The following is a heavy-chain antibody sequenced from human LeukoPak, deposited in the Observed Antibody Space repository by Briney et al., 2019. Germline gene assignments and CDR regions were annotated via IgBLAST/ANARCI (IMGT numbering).Heavy chain of an antibody. CDR3: ARVARVSIGSSWYIRGYYYYMDV. J-gene: IGHJ6*03. CDR1: GFTFSSYS. D-gene: IGHD6-13*01. Sequence: GGSLRLSCAASGFTFSSYSMNWVRQAPGKGLEWVSSISSSSSYIYYADSVKGRFTISRDNAKNSLYLQMNSLRAEDTAVYYCARVARVSIGSSWYIRGYYYYMDVWGKGTTVTISS. CDR2: ISSSSSYI. V-gene: IGHV3-21*01.